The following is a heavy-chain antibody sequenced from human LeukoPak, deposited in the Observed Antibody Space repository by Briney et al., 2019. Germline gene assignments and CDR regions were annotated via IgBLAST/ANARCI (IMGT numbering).Heavy chain of an antibody. V-gene: IGHV3-23*01. CDR2: ISGSGGST. CDR1: GFTFSSYA. J-gene: IGHJ4*02. D-gene: IGHD1-1*01. Sequence: GGSLGLSCAASGFTFSSYAMSWVRQAPGKGLEWVSAISGSGGSTYYADSVKGRFTISRDNSKNTLYLQMNSLRAEDTAVYYCARYNWNDANYDYWGQGTLVTVSS. CDR3: ARYNWNDANYDY.